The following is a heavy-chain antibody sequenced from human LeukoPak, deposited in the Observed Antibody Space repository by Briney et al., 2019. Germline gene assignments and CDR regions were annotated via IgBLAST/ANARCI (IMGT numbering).Heavy chain of an antibody. CDR3: ARELNFSRAAYYFDY. CDR2: IYYSGCT. V-gene: IGHV4-31*03. Sequence: SETLSLTCTVSGGSISSGGYYWSWIRQHPGKGLEWIGYIYYSGCTYYNPSLKSRVTISVDTSKNQFSLKLSSVTAADTAVYYCARELNFSRAAYYFDYWGQGTLVTVSS. J-gene: IGHJ4*02. CDR1: GGSISSGGYY. D-gene: IGHD3-3*01.